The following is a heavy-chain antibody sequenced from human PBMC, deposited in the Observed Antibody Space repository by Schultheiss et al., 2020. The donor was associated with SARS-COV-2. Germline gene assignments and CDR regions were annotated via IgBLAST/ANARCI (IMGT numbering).Heavy chain of an antibody. CDR2: IYYSGST. V-gene: IGHV4-30-4*01. Sequence: SETLSLTCTVSGGSISSGDYYWSWIRQPPGKGLEWIGYIYYSGSTYYNPSLKSRVTISVDTSKNQFSLKLSSVTAADTAVYYCAREVITFGGVIEGIDYWGQGTRVTVSS. CDR3: AREVITFGGVIEGIDY. D-gene: IGHD3-16*02. CDR1: GGSISSGDYY. J-gene: IGHJ4*02.